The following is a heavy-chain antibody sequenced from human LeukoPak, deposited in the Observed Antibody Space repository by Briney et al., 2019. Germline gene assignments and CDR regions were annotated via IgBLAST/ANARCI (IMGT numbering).Heavy chain of an antibody. CDR2: VSPSGNT. Sequence: SETLSLTCAVYGGSFTIYSWTWIRQPPGKSLEWVGEVSPSGNTQYNPSLKSRVTISLDASKSQFYLKLNSVTAADTAVYYCARRVRSADYRLDYWGQGTLVTVSS. V-gene: IGHV4-34*01. CDR1: GGSFTIYS. CDR3: ARRVRSADYRLDY. J-gene: IGHJ4*02. D-gene: IGHD4-11*01.